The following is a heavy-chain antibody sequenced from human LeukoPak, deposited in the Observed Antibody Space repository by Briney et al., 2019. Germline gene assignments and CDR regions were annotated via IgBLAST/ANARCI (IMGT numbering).Heavy chain of an antibody. CDR3: SRSQFDY. V-gene: IGHV3-74*03. J-gene: IGHJ4*02. Sequence: SGGSLRLSCEPSGFPFSSYWMLWVRQATGKGLVWVSRISGDGTIKTYADFVRGRFIVSRDNTKNILYLQMNSLKVEDTATYFCSRSQFDYWGQGVLVTVSS. CDR2: ISGDGTIK. CDR1: GFPFSSYW.